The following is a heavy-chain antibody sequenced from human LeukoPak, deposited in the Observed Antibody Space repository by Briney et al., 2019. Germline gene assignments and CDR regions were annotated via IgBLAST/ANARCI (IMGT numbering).Heavy chain of an antibody. D-gene: IGHD3-22*01. J-gene: IGHJ1*01. V-gene: IGHV3-53*01. Sequence: TGGSLRLSCAASGFTVSNNYMSWVRQAPGKGLEWIAVIYSGGSAFHADSVKGRFIISRDNSKNTLYLQMNSLRAEDTAVYYCARVDSSGYYYLTEYFQHWGQGTLVTVSS. CDR3: ARVDSSGYYYLTEYFQH. CDR2: IYSGGSA. CDR1: GFTVSNNY.